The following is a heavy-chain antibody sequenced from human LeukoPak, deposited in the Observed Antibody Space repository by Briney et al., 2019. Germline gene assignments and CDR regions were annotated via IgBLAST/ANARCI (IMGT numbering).Heavy chain of an antibody. D-gene: IGHD3-10*01. CDR1: GGTFSSYA. CDR2: IIPIFGTA. J-gene: IGHJ5*02. CDR3: AREETMVRGVIITTWFDP. V-gene: IGHV1-69*13. Sequence: WASVKVSCKASGGTFSSYAISWVRQAPGQGLEWMGGIIPIFGTANYAQKFQGRVTITADESTSTAYMELSSLRSEDTAVYYCAREETMVRGVIITTWFDPWGQGTLVTVSS.